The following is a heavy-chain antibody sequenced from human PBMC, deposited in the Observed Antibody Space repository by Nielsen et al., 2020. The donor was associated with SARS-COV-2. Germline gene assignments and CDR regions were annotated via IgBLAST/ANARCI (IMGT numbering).Heavy chain of an antibody. Sequence: SQTLALTCAISGDSVSSNSAAWNWIRQSPSRGLEWLGRTYYRSKWYNDYAVSVKSRITIHPDTSKNQFSLQLNSVTPEDTAVYYCARDQGSSGWYRYYYYGMDVWGQGTTVTVSS. CDR3: ARDQGSSGWYRYYYYGMDV. CDR1: GDSVSSNSAA. CDR2: TYYRSKWYN. V-gene: IGHV6-1*01. J-gene: IGHJ6*02. D-gene: IGHD6-19*01.